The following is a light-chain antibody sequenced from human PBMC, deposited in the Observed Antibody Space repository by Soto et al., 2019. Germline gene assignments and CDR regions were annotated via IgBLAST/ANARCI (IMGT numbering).Light chain of an antibody. CDR1: QSVSSSY. V-gene: IGKV3-20*01. CDR3: QQYGSSYT. Sequence: EIMLTQSPGTLSLSPGERATLSCRASQSVSSSYLAWYQQKPGQAPRLLIYVASSRAPGIPDRFSGSGSGTDFTLTISRLEPEDFAVYYCQQYGSSYTFGQGTKLEIK. CDR2: VAS. J-gene: IGKJ2*01.